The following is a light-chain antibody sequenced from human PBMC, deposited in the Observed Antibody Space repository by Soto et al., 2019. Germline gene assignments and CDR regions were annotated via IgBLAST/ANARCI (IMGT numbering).Light chain of an antibody. V-gene: IGKV1-27*01. CDR1: QGISNY. J-gene: IGKJ4*01. CDR3: QNYNHVPT. CDR2: AAS. Sequence: DIKMTQSPSSLSASVGDRVTITCRASQGISNYLAWYQQKPGKVPELLIYAASTLQSGVPSRCSGSGCGTAFTLTISSLQPADVATYDCQNYNHVPTFGGGTKVEIK.